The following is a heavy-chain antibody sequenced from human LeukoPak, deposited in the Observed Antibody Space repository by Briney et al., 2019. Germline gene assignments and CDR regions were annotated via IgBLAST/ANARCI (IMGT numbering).Heavy chain of an antibody. V-gene: IGHV3-64*02. J-gene: IGHJ4*02. D-gene: IGHD3-22*01. CDR1: GFTFSSYA. CDR3: ARVSSNYYDSSGYYPRSGLVDY. Sequence: GGSLRLSCAASGFTFSSYAMHWVRQAPGKGLEYVSAISSNGGSTYYADSVKGRFTISRDNAKNSLYLQMNSLRAEDTAVYYCARVSSNYYDSSGYYPRSGLVDYWGQGTLVTVSS. CDR2: ISSNGGST.